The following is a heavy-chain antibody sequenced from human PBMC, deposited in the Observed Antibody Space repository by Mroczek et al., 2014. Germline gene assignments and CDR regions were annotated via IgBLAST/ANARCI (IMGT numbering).Heavy chain of an antibody. V-gene: IGHV4-39*01. CDR2: IYYSGST. CDR1: GGSISSSSYY. Sequence: QVQLQESGPGLVKPSETLSLTCTVSGGSISSSSYYWGWIRQPPGKGLEWIGSIYYSGSTYYNPSLKSRVTISVDTSKNQFSLKLSSVTAADTAVYYCASETNSSSSVPHLRREMSFDIVGPRDKWSTVSS. J-gene: IGHJ3*02. CDR3: ASETNSSSSVPHLRREMSFDI. D-gene: IGHD6-13*01.